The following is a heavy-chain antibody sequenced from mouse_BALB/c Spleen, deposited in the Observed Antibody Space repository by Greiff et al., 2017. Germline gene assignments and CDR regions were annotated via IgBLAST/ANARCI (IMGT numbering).Heavy chain of an antibody. J-gene: IGHJ3*01. V-gene: IGHV10-1*02. CDR1: GFTFNTYA. D-gene: IGHD2-4*01. CDR3: VRRGYDYEILAY. Sequence: EVQVVESGGGLVQPKGSLKLSCAASGFTFNTYAMNWVRQAPGKGLEWVARIRSKSNNYATYYADSVKDRFTISRDDSQSMLYLQMNNLKTEDTAMYYCVRRGYDYEILAYWGQGTLVTVSA. CDR2: IRSKSNNYAT.